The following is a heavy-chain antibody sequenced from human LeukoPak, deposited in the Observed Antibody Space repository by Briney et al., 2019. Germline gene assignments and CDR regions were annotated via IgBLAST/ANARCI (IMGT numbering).Heavy chain of an antibody. CDR1: GFSFITYW. V-gene: IGHV3-7*01. Sequence: GGSLRLSCAASGFSFITYWMGWVRQAPGKGLEWVANIRHDGGETYYVGSVKGRFTISRDNAKNSLYLQMNSLSAEDTAVYYCARVILYSSSTDYWGQGTLVTVSS. CDR2: IRHDGGET. CDR3: ARVILYSSSTDY. J-gene: IGHJ4*02. D-gene: IGHD6-13*01.